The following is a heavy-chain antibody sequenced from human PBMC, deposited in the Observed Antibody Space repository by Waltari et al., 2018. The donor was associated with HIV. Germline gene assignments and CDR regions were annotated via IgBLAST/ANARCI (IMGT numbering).Heavy chain of an antibody. J-gene: IGHJ4*02. CDR3: ARGPKIITSYFDY. Sequence: QVQLVESGGGVVQPGRSLRLSCAASGFTFSSYAMHWVRQAPGKGVEWVAVISYDGSNKYYADSVKGRFTISRDNSKNTLYLQMNSLRAEDTAVYYCARGPKIITSYFDYWGQGTLVTVSS. V-gene: IGHV3-30-3*01. CDR1: GFTFSSYA. D-gene: IGHD3-22*01. CDR2: ISYDGSNK.